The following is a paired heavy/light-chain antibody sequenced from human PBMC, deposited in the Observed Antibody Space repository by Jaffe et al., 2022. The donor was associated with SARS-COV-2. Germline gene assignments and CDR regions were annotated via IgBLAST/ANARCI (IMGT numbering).Light chain of an antibody. Sequence: QSALTQPASVSGSPGQSITISCTGTSSDVGGYNYVSWYQQHPGKAPKLMIYEVSNRPSGVPDRFSGSKSGNTASLTISGLQAEDEADYYCSSYTSSSTIVVFGGGTKLTVL. J-gene: IGLJ2*01. CDR3: SSYTSSSTIVV. CDR1: SSDVGGYNY. CDR2: EVS. V-gene: IGLV2-14*01.
Heavy chain of an antibody. J-gene: IGHJ6*02. V-gene: IGHV3-33*01. CDR3: ARGTSKGHDFWSGYTYYYYGMDV. Sequence: QVQLVESGGGVVQPGRSLRLSCAASGFTFSSYGMHWVRQAPGKGLEWVAVIWYDGSNKYYADSVKGRFTISRDNSKNTLYLQMNSLRAEDTAVYYCARGTSKGHDFWSGYTYYYYGMDVWGQGTTVTVSS. CDR2: IWYDGSNK. CDR1: GFTFSSYG. D-gene: IGHD3-3*01.